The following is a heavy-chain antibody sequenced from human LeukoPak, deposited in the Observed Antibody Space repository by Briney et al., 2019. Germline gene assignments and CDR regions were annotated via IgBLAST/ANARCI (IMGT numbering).Heavy chain of an antibody. CDR3: TRHGISGYQGEGFDY. Sequence: GGSLRLSCAASGFTFSGSAMHWVRQASGKGLEWVGRIRSKANSYATAYAASVKGRFTISRDDSKNTAYLQMNSLKTEDTAVYYCTRHGISGYQGEGFDYWGQGTLVTVSS. V-gene: IGHV3-73*01. D-gene: IGHD3-22*01. J-gene: IGHJ4*02. CDR1: GFTFSGSA. CDR2: IRSKANSYAT.